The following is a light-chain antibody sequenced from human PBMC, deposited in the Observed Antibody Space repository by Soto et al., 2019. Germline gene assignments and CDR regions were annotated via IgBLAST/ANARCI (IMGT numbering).Light chain of an antibody. J-gene: IGLJ2*01. CDR1: SSNTGAGYV. CDR2: GNS. V-gene: IGLV1-40*01. CDR3: QPYDGSLSGWGV. Sequence: QSVLTQPPSVSGAPGQRVTISCTGSSSNTGAGYVVHWYQQLPGTAPKLLIHGNSNRPSGVPDRFSGSKSGASASLAITALQAEDEADYYCQPYDGSLSGWGVFGGGTKLTVL.